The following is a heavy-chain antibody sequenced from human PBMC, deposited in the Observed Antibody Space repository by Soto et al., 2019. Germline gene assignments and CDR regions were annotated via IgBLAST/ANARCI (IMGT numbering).Heavy chain of an antibody. CDR1: GGSISSGVDY. V-gene: IGHV4-31*03. J-gene: IGHJ5*02. CDR3: ASYPFSSSTSFYLGSGSFDP. CDR2: IYYSVST. Sequence: SETLGLTGTFAGGSISSGVDYWSWIRQHPRKGGKCIRDIYYSVSTYYNPSLKSRVTISGDTSKNQFSLKLSAVTGAATVVYYCASYPFSSSTSFYLGSGSFDPWRQATLVTVT. D-gene: IGHD2-2*01.